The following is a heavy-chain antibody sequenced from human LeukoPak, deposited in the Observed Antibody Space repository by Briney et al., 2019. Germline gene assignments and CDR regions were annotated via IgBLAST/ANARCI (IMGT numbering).Heavy chain of an antibody. CDR3: AKGYCSSTSCYARFQH. CDR2: ISGSGGST. CDR1: GFTFSSYA. J-gene: IGHJ1*01. D-gene: IGHD2-2*01. Sequence: GGSLRLSCAASGFTFSSYAMSWVRQAPGKGLEWVSAISGSGGSTYYADSVKSRFTISRDNSKNTLYLQMNSLRAEDTAVYYCAKGYCSSTSCYARFQHWGQGTLVTVSS. V-gene: IGHV3-23*01.